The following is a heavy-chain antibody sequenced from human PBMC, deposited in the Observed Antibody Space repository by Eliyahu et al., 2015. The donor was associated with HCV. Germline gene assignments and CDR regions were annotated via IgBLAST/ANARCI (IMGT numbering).Heavy chain of an antibody. CDR2: IYTSGST. CDR1: GDSIRSYY. D-gene: IGHD3-3*01. CDR3: ARESSTIFGVIRKNYFDY. V-gene: IGHV4-4*07. Sequence: QVQLQESGPGLVKPSKTLSLTCTVSGDSIRSYYWSWIRQPAGKGLEWIGRIYTSGSTNYNPSLKSRVTMSVDTSKNQFSLNLSSLTAADTAVYYCARESSTIFGVIRKNYFDYWGQGTLVTVSS. J-gene: IGHJ4*02.